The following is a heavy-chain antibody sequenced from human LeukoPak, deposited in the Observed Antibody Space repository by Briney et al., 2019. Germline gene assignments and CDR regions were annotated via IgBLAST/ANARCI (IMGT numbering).Heavy chain of an antibody. CDR3: ARGPDGGNSLRYFDS. V-gene: IGHV4-34*01. CDR1: GGSLSDFY. Sequence: PSETLSLTCAVYGGSLSDFYWSWIRQSPAKGLEWSGEINHSENTNYKTTLESRLTISIDKSSRQFCPKLTSVPRADTAVYYCARGPDGGNSLRYFDSWGQGTPIIVSS. CDR2: INHSENT. D-gene: IGHD4-23*01. J-gene: IGHJ4*02.